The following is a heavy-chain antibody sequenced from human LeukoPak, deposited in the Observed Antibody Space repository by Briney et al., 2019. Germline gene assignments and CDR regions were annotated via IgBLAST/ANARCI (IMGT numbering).Heavy chain of an antibody. Sequence: ASVKVSCKASGYTFTGYYMHWVRQAPGQGLEWMGWINPNSGGTNYAQKFQGRVTMTRDTSISTAYMELSRLRSDDTAVYYGARPNYDFWSGYPNWFDPWGQGTLVTVSS. V-gene: IGHV1-2*02. D-gene: IGHD3-3*01. CDR2: INPNSGGT. CDR1: GYTFTGYY. CDR3: ARPNYDFWSGYPNWFDP. J-gene: IGHJ5*02.